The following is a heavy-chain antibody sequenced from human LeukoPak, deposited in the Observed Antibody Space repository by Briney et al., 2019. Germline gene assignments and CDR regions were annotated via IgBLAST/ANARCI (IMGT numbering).Heavy chain of an antibody. CDR2: IYYSGST. D-gene: IGHD2-8*01. Sequence: KASETLSLTCTVSGGSISSYYWSSIRQPPGKGLEWIGYIYYSGSTNYNPSLKRRVTISVETFKNQFSLRLSSVTAADTAVYYCARVTGCMIEDSFDYWGQGTLVTVSS. V-gene: IGHV4-59*01. J-gene: IGHJ4*02. CDR3: ARVTGCMIEDSFDY. CDR1: GGSISSYY.